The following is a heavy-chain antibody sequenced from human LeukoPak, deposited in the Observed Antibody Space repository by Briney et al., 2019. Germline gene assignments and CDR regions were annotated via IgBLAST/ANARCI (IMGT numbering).Heavy chain of an antibody. Sequence: PSETLSLTCTVSGGSISIYYWSWIRQPPGKGLEWIGCIYDSGSTYYNPSLKSRVTISVDTSKNQFSLKVTSVTAADTAVYYCARLKRDYYDSSGLVYFDYWGQGTLVTVSS. J-gene: IGHJ4*02. CDR3: ARLKRDYYDSSGLVYFDY. D-gene: IGHD3-22*01. V-gene: IGHV4-59*08. CDR1: GGSISIYY. CDR2: IYDSGST.